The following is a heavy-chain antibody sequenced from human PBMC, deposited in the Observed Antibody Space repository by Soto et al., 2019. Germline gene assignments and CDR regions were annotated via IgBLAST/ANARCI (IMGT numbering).Heavy chain of an antibody. CDR1: GFTFSSYA. J-gene: IGHJ4*02. Sequence: QVQLVESGGGVVQPGRSLRLSCAASGFTFSSYAMHWVRQAPGKGLEWVAVISYDGSNKYYADSVKGRFTISRDNSKNTLYLQMNSLRPEDTAVYYCARDPDYRSSWSDEPIIFDYWGQGTLVTVSS. V-gene: IGHV3-30-3*01. CDR2: ISYDGSNK. CDR3: ARDPDYRSSWSDEPIIFDY. D-gene: IGHD6-13*01.